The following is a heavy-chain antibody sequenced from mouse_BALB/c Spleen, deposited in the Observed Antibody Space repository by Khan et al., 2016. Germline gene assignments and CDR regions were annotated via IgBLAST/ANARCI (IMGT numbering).Heavy chain of an antibody. CDR3: GRSAYRYDGTVDD. J-gene: IGHJ2*01. V-gene: IGHV1-37*01. Sequence: EVELVESGPELVKPGASVKISCKASGYSFTGYFMNWVKQSHGKSLEWIGRINPYNGDTFYNQKFKGKATLTVDKSSSTAHMELLSLTSEDSAVYYCGRSAYRYDGTVDDWGQGTTLTVSS. CDR2: INPYNGDT. D-gene: IGHD2-14*01. CDR1: GYSFTGYF.